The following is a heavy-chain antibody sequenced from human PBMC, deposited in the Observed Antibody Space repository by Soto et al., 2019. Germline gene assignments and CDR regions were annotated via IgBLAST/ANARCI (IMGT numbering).Heavy chain of an antibody. V-gene: IGHV1-18*01. CDR3: XXXXXXXXP. CDR1: GYTYTSYG. Sequence: QVQLVQSGVEVKKPGASVKVSCKASGYTYTSYGISWVRQAPGQGLEWMGWISAHNGNTYYAQKFQGRVTMTTDTSTSTAYMELRSLXSXXXXXXXXXXXXXXXXPWGQGTLVTVSS. CDR2: ISAHNGNT. J-gene: IGHJ5*02.